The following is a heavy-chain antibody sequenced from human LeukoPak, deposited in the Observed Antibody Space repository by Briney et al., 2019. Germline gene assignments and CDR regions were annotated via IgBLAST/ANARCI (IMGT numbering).Heavy chain of an antibody. J-gene: IGHJ6*02. CDR1: GGSISSSSYY. Sequence: SETLSLICTVSGGSISSSSYYWSWIRQPPGKGLEWIGEINHSGSTNYNPSLKSRVTISVDTSKNQFSLKLSSVTAADTAVYYCARAYCSSTSCYIGGWYYYYYGMDVWGQGTTVTVSS. V-gene: IGHV4-39*07. CDR2: INHSGST. D-gene: IGHD2-2*02. CDR3: ARAYCSSTSCYIGGWYYYYYGMDV.